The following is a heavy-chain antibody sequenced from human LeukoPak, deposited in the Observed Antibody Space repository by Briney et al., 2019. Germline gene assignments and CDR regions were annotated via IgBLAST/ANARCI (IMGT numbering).Heavy chain of an antibody. CDR2: IIPIFGTA. J-gene: IGHJ3*02. Sequence: SVKVSCKASGGTFSSYAISWVRQAPGQGLEWMGGIIPIFGTANYAQKFQGRVTITTDESTSTAYMELSSLRSEDAAVYYCARGDYYDSSGYYYGHYDVFDIWGQGTMVTVSS. CDR1: GGTFSSYA. D-gene: IGHD3-22*01. V-gene: IGHV1-69*05. CDR3: ARGDYYDSSGYYYGHYDVFDI.